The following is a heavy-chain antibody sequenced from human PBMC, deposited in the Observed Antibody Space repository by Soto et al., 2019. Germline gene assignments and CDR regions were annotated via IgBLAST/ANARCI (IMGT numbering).Heavy chain of an antibody. CDR3: ARQDGVALYYFDY. V-gene: IGHV5-51*01. CDR2: IYPRDSDT. D-gene: IGHD6-13*01. CDR1: GYRFTSYW. J-gene: IGHJ4*02. Sequence: GESRKISCKGSGYRFTSYWVVWVRPLPGKGVEWMGVIYPRDSDTRYSPSCQGQVTISADKSFSTAYLQWSSLKDSDTAMYYCARQDGVALYYFDYWGQGTQVNVSS.